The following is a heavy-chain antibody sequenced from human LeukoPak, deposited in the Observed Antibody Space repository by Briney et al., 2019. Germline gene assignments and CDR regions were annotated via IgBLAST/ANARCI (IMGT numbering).Heavy chain of an antibody. J-gene: IGHJ5*02. CDR2: VYYTGST. CDR1: GGSITSYY. D-gene: IGHD1-26*01. CDR3: ARYGGGYRIGWFDP. Sequence: SETLSLTCTVSGGSITSYYWTWIRQPPGQGPEWIGYVYYTGSTNYNPSLTSRVTISLDTSKNQFSLKLNSVTAADTAVYYCARYGGGYRIGWFDPWGPGTLVTVSS. V-gene: IGHV4-59*01.